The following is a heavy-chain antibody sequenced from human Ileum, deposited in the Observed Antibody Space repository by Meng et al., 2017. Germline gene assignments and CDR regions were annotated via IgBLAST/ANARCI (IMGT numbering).Heavy chain of an antibody. V-gene: IGHV3-23*01. Sequence: GESLKISCVASGFTFSSDAVSWVRQAPGKGLEWVSSFSGSAGYTYYADSVKGRFTISRDKSKSTLYLQMNSLRAEDTAVYYCARAMAGTDRVYYFDYWGQGTLVTVSS. CDR2: FSGSAGYT. CDR1: GFTFSSDA. J-gene: IGHJ4*02. D-gene: IGHD6-19*01. CDR3: ARAMAGTDRVYYFDY.